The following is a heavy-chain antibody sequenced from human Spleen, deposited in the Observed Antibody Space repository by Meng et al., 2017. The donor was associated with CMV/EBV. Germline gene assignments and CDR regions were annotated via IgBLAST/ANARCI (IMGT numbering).Heavy chain of an antibody. V-gene: IGHV3-74*01. D-gene: IGHD2-15*01. CDR3: ARESVHCTDSGCWPESWFDP. J-gene: IGHJ5*02. CDR2: INGDGSGA. CDR1: GFNFSSYW. Sequence: GGSLRLSCAASGFNFSSYWIHWVRQPRGKGLVWVSRINGDGSGAIYADFAEGRFIVSRDNAKNTVYLQVNSLRADDTAVYYCARESVHCTDSGCWPESWFDPWGQGTLVTVSS.